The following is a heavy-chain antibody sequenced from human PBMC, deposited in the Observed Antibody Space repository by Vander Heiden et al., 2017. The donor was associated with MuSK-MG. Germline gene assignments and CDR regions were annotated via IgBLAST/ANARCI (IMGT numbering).Heavy chain of an antibody. D-gene: IGHD3-22*01. V-gene: IGHV3-30*04. Sequence: QVQLVESGGGVVQPGRSLRLSCAASGVTFSSYAMHWVRQAPGKGLEWVAVISYDGSNKYYADSVKGRFTISRDNSKNTLYLQMNSLRAEDTAVYYCARGLHPYDSSGYDDAFDIWGQGTMVTVSS. CDR1: GVTFSSYA. CDR3: ARGLHPYDSSGYDDAFDI. CDR2: ISYDGSNK. J-gene: IGHJ3*02.